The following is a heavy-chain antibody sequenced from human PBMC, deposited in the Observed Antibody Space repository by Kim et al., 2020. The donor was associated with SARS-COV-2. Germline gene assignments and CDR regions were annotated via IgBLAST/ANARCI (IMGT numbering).Heavy chain of an antibody. J-gene: IGHJ4*02. Sequence: GGSLRLSCAASGFTFDDYAMHWVRQAPGKGLEWVSGISWNSGSIGYADSVKGRFTISRDNAKNSLYLQMNSLRAEDTALYYCAKGRSYAVRGSGVVYWGQGTLVTVSS. CDR1: GFTFDDYA. D-gene: IGHD3-10*01. CDR2: ISWNSGSI. CDR3: AKGRSYAVRGSGVVY. V-gene: IGHV3-9*01.